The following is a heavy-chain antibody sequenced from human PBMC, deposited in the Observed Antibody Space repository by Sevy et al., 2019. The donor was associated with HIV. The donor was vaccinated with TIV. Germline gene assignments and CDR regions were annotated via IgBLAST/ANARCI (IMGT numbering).Heavy chain of an antibody. Sequence: GGSLRLSCAASGFTFSSYGMHWVRQAPGKGLEWVAFIRYDGSNKYYADSVKGRFTISRDNSKNTLYLQMNSLRAEDTAVYYCAKVGEYSSNWYRSLQDHYYYMDVWGKGPTVTVSS. V-gene: IGHV3-30*02. CDR1: GFTFSSYG. D-gene: IGHD6-13*01. CDR3: AKVGEYSSNWYRSLQDHYYYMDV. CDR2: IRYDGSNK. J-gene: IGHJ6*03.